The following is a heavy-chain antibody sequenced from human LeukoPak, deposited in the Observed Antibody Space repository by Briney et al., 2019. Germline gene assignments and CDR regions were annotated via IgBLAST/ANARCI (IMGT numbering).Heavy chain of an antibody. V-gene: IGHV3-73*01. CDR3: TRQDCSGGSCSYVDY. CDR1: WFTFSGSD. CDR2: IRSKPHSYTT. D-gene: IGHD2-15*01. J-gene: IGHJ4*02. Sequence: PGGSLRLSCAASWFTFSGSDMHWVRQASGKGLEWVGLIRSKPHSYTTVYAASVQGRFTISRDDSKNTAYLQMNSLKAEDTAVYYCTRQDCSGGSCSYVDYWGQGTLVTVSS.